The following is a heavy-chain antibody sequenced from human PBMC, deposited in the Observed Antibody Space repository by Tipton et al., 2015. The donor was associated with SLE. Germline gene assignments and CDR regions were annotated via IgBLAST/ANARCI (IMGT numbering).Heavy chain of an antibody. V-gene: IGHV4-4*02. CDR3: ARDQRGSGSFGY. Sequence: TLSLTCAVSGGSISSSNWWSWVRQPPGKGLEWIGEIYHSGSTSYNPSLKSRVTISVDKTQNQFSLILTSVSAADTAVYYCARDQRGSGSFGYWGQGTLVTVSS. CDR2: IYHSGST. CDR1: GGSISSSNW. J-gene: IGHJ4*02. D-gene: IGHD1-26*01.